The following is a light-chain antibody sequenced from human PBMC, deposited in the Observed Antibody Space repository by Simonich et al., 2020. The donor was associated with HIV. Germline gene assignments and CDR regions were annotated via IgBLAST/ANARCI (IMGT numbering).Light chain of an antibody. CDR2: DDR. J-gene: IGLJ2*01. Sequence: SYELTQPPSVSVSPGQTAMITCSGDALPKKYAYWYQQKSGQAPVLVVYDDRDRPSGIPERFSGSNSGGTATLTITRVEAGDEADYYCQVWDSSSDHLVFGGGTKLTVL. CDR3: QVWDSSSDHLV. V-gene: IGLV3-21*02. CDR1: ALPKKY.